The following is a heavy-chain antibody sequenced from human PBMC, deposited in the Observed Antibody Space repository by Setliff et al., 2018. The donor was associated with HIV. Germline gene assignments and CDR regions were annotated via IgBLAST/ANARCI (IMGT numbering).Heavy chain of an antibody. V-gene: IGHV4-59*01. Sequence: PSETLSLTCTVSGGSISRYYWSWIRQPPGKGLEWIGYIYYSGSTNYNPSLKSRVTISVDTSKNQFSLKLSSVTAADTAVYYCGRVHSGSYYVRRDDAFDIWGQGTMVTVSS. CDR2: IYYSGST. D-gene: IGHD1-26*01. CDR3: GRVHSGSYYVRRDDAFDI. J-gene: IGHJ3*02. CDR1: GGSISRYY.